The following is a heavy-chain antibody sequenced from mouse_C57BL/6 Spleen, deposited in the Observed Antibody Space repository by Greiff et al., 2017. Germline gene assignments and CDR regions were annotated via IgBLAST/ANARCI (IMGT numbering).Heavy chain of an antibody. CDR2: IYPGDGDT. CDR3: ARMNGRAYFDY. D-gene: IGHD1-1*01. J-gene: IGHJ2*01. CDR1: GYAFSSSW. Sequence: QVQLQQSGPELVKPGASVKISCKASGYAFSSSWMNWVKQRPGKGLEWIGRIYPGDGDTNYNGKFKGKATLTADKSSSTAYMQLSSLTSEDSAVYFCARMNGRAYFDYWGQGTTLTVSS. V-gene: IGHV1-82*01.